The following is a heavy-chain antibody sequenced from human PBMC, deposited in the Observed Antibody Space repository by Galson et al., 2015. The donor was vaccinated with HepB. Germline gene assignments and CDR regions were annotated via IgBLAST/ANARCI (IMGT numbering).Heavy chain of an antibody. CDR2: MYYSGTT. CDR3: ARLAGGTCGGHCYSFDS. V-gene: IGHV4-61*05. J-gene: IGHJ5*01. CDR1: GDSLPISGHY. Sequence: LSLTCTVSGDSLPISGHYWSWIRQPPGKGLEYIGFMYYSGTTQYNPSLKSRVTISLDVSVKQFSLKLTSVTAADTAVYYCARLAGGTCGGHCYSFDSWGQGTLVTVSS. D-gene: IGHD2-21*02.